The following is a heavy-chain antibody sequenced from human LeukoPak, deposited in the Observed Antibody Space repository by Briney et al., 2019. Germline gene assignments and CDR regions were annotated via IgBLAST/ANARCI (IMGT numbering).Heavy chain of an antibody. CDR1: GFTFSSYA. V-gene: IGHV3-23*01. CDR3: AKDSAGPLFGELWYYFDH. Sequence: GGSLRLSCAASGFTFSSYAMSWVRQAPGKGLEWVSAISGSGGSTYYADSVKGRFTISRDNSKNTLYLQMNSLRAEDTAVYYCAKDSAGPLFGELWYYFDHWGQGTLVTVSS. CDR2: ISGSGGST. J-gene: IGHJ4*02. D-gene: IGHD3-10*02.